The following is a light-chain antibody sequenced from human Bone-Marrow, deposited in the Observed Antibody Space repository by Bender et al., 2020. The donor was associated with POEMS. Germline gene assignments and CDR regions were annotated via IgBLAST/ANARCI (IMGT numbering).Light chain of an antibody. CDR3: ETWDDSLKSVV. CDR1: SNP. J-gene: IGLJ2*01. Sequence: VPISCSGSSNPVSWYQHVPGTAPKVLIYNNNQRPSGVPDRFSGSKSGTSASLAISGLQSEDEADYYCETWDDSLKSVVFGGGTKLTVL. V-gene: IGLV1-44*01. CDR2: NNN.